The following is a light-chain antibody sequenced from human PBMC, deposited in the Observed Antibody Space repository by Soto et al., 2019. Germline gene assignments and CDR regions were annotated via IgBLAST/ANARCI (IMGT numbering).Light chain of an antibody. V-gene: IGKV1-8*01. CDR3: QQYYRYPFT. J-gene: IGKJ3*01. CDR2: AAS. CDR1: QGISSD. Sequence: AIRMTQSPSSFSASTGDRVTITCRASQGISSDLAWYQQKPGKAPKLLIYAASTLQSGVPSRFSGSGSGTDFTLTSSRLQDEDFATYYYQQYYRYPFTFGPGTKVDIK.